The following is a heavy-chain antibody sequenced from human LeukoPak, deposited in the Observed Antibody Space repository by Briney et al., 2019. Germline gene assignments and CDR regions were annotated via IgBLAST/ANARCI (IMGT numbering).Heavy chain of an antibody. CDR2: FNPNSGGT. CDR1: GYTFTAYY. Sequence: ASVKVSCKASGYTFTAYYIHWVRQAPGQGLEWMGWFNPNSGGTTYAQRFQGRVTMTRDTSTSTVYMDLSSLTSEDTAVYYCARGGGDYGDNWGQGTLVTVSS. V-gene: IGHV1-2*02. J-gene: IGHJ4*02. CDR3: ARGGGDYGDN. D-gene: IGHD3-10*01.